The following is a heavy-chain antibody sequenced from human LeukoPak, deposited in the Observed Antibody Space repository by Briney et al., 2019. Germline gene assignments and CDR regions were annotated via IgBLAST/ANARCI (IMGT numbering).Heavy chain of an antibody. CDR2: LQSRGDTT. CDR1: GYSFTSYH. V-gene: IGHV1-46*01. CDR3: AREDPHTYNFDF. J-gene: IGHJ4*02. D-gene: IGHD1-1*01. Sequence: ASVKVSCKTSGYSFTSYHMHWLRQAPGQGLEWVGILQSRGDTTVYAQKFQGRVTVPRDKSTRTVYMELSSLSSEDTAVYYCAREDPHTYNFDFWGPGTLVTVSS.